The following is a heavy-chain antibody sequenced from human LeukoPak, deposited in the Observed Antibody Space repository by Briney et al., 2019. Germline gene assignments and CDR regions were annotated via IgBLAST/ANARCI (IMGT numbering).Heavy chain of an antibody. D-gene: IGHD5-24*01. Sequence: PSQTLSLACTVSGGSISSGDYYWSWIRQPPGKGLEWIGYIYYSGSTYYNPSLKSRVTISVDTSKNQFSLKLSSVTAADTAVYYCARVEMATGTAFDIWGQGTMVTVSS. CDR3: ARVEMATGTAFDI. CDR1: GGSISSGDYY. J-gene: IGHJ3*02. V-gene: IGHV4-30-4*08. CDR2: IYYSGST.